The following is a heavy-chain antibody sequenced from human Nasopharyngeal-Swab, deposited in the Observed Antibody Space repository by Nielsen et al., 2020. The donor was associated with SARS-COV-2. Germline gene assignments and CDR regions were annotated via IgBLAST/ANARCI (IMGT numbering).Heavy chain of an antibody. Sequence: GESLKISCKGSGYSFTSYWIGWGRQMPGNGLEWMGIIYPGDSDTISSPSFKGQVTISVDKSISTAYLQWSSLKASDTAIYYCARRDGSYWNLDLWVRGTLVTVSS. CDR2: IYPGDSDT. CDR1: GYSFTSYW. J-gene: IGHJ2*01. CDR3: ARRDGSYWNLDL. V-gene: IGHV5-51*01. D-gene: IGHD3-10*01.